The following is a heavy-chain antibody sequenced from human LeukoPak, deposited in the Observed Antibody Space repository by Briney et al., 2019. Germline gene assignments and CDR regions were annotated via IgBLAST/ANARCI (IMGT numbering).Heavy chain of an antibody. CDR3: ARDYFGSGIFDY. V-gene: IGHV3-48*03. CDR1: GFTFSSYW. J-gene: IGHJ4*02. Sequence: GGSLRLSCVASGFTFSSYWATWVRQAPGKGLEWVSYISSSGSTIYYADSVKGRFTISRDNAKNSLYLQMNSLRAEDTAVYYCARDYFGSGIFDYWGQGTLGTVSS. D-gene: IGHD3-10*01. CDR2: ISSSGSTI.